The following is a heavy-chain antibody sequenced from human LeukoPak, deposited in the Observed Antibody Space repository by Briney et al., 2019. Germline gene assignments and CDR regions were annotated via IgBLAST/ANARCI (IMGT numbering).Heavy chain of an antibody. Sequence: PSETLSLTCAVYGGSFSGYYWSWIRQPPGKGLEWIGEINHSGSTNYNPSLKSRVTISVDTSKNQFSLKLSSVTAADTAVYYCARSGYSSGWYAYWGQGTLVTVSS. CDR3: ARSGYSSGWYAY. CDR2: INHSGST. D-gene: IGHD6-19*01. CDR1: GGSFSGYY. J-gene: IGHJ4*02. V-gene: IGHV4-34*01.